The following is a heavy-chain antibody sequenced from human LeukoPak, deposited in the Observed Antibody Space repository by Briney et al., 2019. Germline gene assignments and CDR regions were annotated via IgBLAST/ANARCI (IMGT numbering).Heavy chain of an antibody. V-gene: IGHV3-7*03. J-gene: IGHJ4*02. CDR3: ARDVLGRSGEQLVY. CDR2: IKQDGSQK. D-gene: IGHD3-3*01. CDR1: GFTFSTYW. Sequence: GGSLRLSCAASGFTFSTYWMTWVRQAPGKGLEWVANIKQDGSQKYYVDSVKGRFTISRDNAKNSLYLQMNSLRVEDTAVYYCARDVLGRSGEQLVYWGQGTLVTVSS.